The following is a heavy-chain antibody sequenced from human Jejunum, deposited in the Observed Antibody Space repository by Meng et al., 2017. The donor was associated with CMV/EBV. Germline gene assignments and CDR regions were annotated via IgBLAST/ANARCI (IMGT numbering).Heavy chain of an antibody. V-gene: IGHV3-30*02. D-gene: IGHD2-2*03. CDR2: IRYDGGNT. J-gene: IGHJ5*02. Sequence: FGMHWVRQAPGKGLEWVACIRYDGGNTYYTDSVKGRFTISRDNSKNTLYLQLNSLRAEDTAVYHCVQGGYCSSTTCYNLGWFAPWGQGTLVTVSS. CDR3: VQGGYCSSTTCYNLGWFAP. CDR1: FG.